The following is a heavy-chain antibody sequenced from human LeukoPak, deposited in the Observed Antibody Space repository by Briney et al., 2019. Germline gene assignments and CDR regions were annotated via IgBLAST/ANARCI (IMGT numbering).Heavy chain of an antibody. Sequence: WGSLRLSCAASGFTFSSYGMSWVRQAPGKGLEWVSAISGSGGSKYYADSVKGRFTISRENSKNTLYLKMNSLRVEDTDVYYCAKGMRSSWNFLEYWGQGTLVTVSS. V-gene: IGHV3-23*01. CDR2: ISGSGGSK. CDR1: GFTFSSYG. CDR3: AKGMRSSWNFLEY. J-gene: IGHJ4*02. D-gene: IGHD6-13*01.